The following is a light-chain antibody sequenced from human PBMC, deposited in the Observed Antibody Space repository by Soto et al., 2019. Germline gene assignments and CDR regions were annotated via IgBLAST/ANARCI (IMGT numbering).Light chain of an antibody. CDR2: EIN. CDR3: SSFAGSNNFPYV. Sequence: ALTQPPSASRSPGQSVTISCTGTSSDVGAYDYVSRYQQHPGKAPKLMIYEINTRPSAVPDRFSGSKSGNTASLTVSGLQAEDEADYYCSSFAGSNNFPYVFGTGTKVTVL. CDR1: SSDVGAYDY. V-gene: IGLV2-8*01. J-gene: IGLJ1*01.